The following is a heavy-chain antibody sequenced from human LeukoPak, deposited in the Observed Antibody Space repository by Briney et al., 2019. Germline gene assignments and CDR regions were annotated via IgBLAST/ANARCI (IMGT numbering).Heavy chain of an antibody. J-gene: IGHJ5*02. D-gene: IGHD4/OR15-4a*01. CDR2: IQYDGSNK. CDR3: VRGFSHGAASFDP. V-gene: IGHV3-30*02. Sequence: PGGSLRLSCAASGFIFSGSGMHWVRQAPGKGLEWLAFIQYDGSNKYYADSVKGRFTISRDNSKNTLLLQMNSLRPEDTAVYYCVRGFSHGAASFDPWGQGTLVTVSS. CDR1: GFIFSGSG.